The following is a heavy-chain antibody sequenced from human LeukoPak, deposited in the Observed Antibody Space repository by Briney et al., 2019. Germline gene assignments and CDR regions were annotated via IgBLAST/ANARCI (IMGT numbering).Heavy chain of an antibody. V-gene: IGHV4-34*01. CDR2: INHSGST. D-gene: IGHD6-13*01. Sequence: SETLFLTCAVYGGSFSGYYWSWIRQPPGKGLEWIGEINHSGSTNYNPSLKSRVTISVDTSKNQFSLKLSSVTAADTAVYYCARHSSWYQYYFDYWGQGTLVTVSS. J-gene: IGHJ4*02. CDR1: GGSFSGYY. CDR3: ARHSSWYQYYFDY.